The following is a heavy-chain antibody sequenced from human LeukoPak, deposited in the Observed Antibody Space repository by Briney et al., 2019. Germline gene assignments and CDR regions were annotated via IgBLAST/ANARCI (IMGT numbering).Heavy chain of an antibody. V-gene: IGHV3-23*01. CDR2: LRGDGET. CDR3: AKASWVSSADAVL. Sequence: GGSLRLSCVASGFIFRDYAMSWVRQAPAGGLEWVSSLRGDGETFYTNSVKGRFTLSRDHSRNTVYLQLSNLRVEDTAVYYCAKASWVSSADAVLWGQGTLVTVS. CDR1: GFIFRDYA. J-gene: IGHJ4*02. D-gene: IGHD3-16*01.